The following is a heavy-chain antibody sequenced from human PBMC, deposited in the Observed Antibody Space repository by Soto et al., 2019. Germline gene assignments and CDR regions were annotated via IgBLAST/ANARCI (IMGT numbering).Heavy chain of an antibody. CDR2: ISSSSSTI. J-gene: IGHJ5*02. CDR1: GFTFSSYS. Sequence: GGSVRLSCAASGFTFSSYSMNWVRQAPGKGLEWVSYISSSSSTIYYADSVKGRFTISRDNAKNSLYLQMNSLRAEDTAVYYCARGAYLNWFAPWGQGTLVTVSS. V-gene: IGHV3-48*01. CDR3: ARGAYLNWFAP.